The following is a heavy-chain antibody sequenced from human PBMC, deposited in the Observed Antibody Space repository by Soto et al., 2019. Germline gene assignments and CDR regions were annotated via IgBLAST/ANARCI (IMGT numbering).Heavy chain of an antibody. D-gene: IGHD3-3*01. Sequence: GGSLRLSCAASGFTFSSNYMSWVRQAPGKGLEWVSVIYSGGSTYYADSVKGRFTISRDNSKKTLYLQMNSLRAEDTAVYYCARGGRITIFGVVSNFDYWGQGTLVTVSS. V-gene: IGHV3-66*01. J-gene: IGHJ4*02. CDR2: IYSGGST. CDR1: GFTFSSNY. CDR3: ARGGRITIFGVVSNFDY.